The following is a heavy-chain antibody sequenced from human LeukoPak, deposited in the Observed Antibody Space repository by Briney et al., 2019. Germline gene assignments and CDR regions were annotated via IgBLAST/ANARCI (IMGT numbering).Heavy chain of an antibody. CDR1: EFTFSSYS. D-gene: IGHD2-15*01. J-gene: IGHJ6*03. CDR2: ISSSSSYI. CDR3: AKNGDRGAFCSGGTCYPYYYYYMDV. Sequence: GGSLRLSCAASEFTFSSYSMNWVRQAPGKGLEWVSSISSSSSYICYADSVKGRFTISRDNSKNTLFLQINSLRAEDTAVYYCAKNGDRGAFCSGGTCYPYYYYYMDVWGKGTTVTISS. V-gene: IGHV3-21*04.